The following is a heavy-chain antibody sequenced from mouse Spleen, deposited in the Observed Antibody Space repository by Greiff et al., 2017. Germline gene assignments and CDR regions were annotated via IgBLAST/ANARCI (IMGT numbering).Heavy chain of an antibody. J-gene: IGHJ4*01. CDR1: GFSLTSYG. CDR3: ARDRWLLRMDYAMDY. V-gene: IGHV2-9*02. Sequence: VKLMESGPGLVAPSQSLSITCTVSGFSLTSYGVHWVRQPPGKGLEWLGVIWAGGSTNYNSALMSRLSISKDNSKSQVFLKMNSLQTDDTAMYYCARDRWLLRMDYAMDYWGQGTSVTVSS. CDR2: IWAGGST. D-gene: IGHD2-3*01.